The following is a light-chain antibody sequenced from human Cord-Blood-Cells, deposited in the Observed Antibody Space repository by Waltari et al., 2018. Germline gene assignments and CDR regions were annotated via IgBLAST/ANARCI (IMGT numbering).Light chain of an antibody. V-gene: IGLV2-8*01. CDR2: EVS. J-gene: IGLJ2*01. Sequence: QSALTQPPSASGSPGQSVTISCTGTSSDVGGYNSVSWYQQHPGTAPKLMIYEVSKRPSGVPDRFSGSKSGNTASLTVSGLQAEDEADYYCSSYAGSNNFDVVFGGGTKLTVL. CDR3: SSYAGSNNFDVV. CDR1: SSDVGGYNS.